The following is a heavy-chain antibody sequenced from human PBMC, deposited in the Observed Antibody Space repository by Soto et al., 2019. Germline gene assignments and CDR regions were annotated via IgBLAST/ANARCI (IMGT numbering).Heavy chain of an antibody. V-gene: IGHV3-23*01. CDR3: AKGSRGHCTGVTCYPFDY. CDR2: ITGGGTDT. CDR1: GFTFSTYA. D-gene: IGHD2-8*02. Sequence: GGSLRLSCAASGFTFSTYAMNWVRQAPGKRLEWVSSITGGGTDTYYADSVKGRFTISRDNSKNTLYLQMSSLRAEDTAVYYCAKGSRGHCTGVTCYPFDYWGQGTLVTVSS. J-gene: IGHJ4*02.